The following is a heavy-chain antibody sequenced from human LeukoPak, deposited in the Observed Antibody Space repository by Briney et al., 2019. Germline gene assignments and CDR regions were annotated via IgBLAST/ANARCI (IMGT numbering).Heavy chain of an antibody. V-gene: IGHV3-48*03. Sequence: PGGSLRHSCVASGFTLSSYEMNWVRQAPGKGPEWVSYITGSSSTIYYADSVKGRFTISRDNAKNSLYLQMNSLRAEGTAVYYCAREELGSSGYSSLDCWGQGSLVTVSS. D-gene: IGHD3-22*01. J-gene: IGHJ4*02. CDR2: ITGSSSTI. CDR1: GFTLSSYE. CDR3: AREELGSSGYSSLDC.